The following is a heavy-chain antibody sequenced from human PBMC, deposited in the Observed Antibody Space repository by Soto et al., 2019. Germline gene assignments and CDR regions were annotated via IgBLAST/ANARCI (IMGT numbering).Heavy chain of an antibody. CDR3: TSAGQYCTSTTCKAY. D-gene: IGHD2-2*01. CDR2: IKSKNDGGTT. CDR1: GFGFTNSW. J-gene: IGHJ4*02. V-gene: IGHV3-15*07. Sequence: EVQVVESGGGLVKPGGSLRLSCAASGFGFTNSWMNWVRQAPGKGLEWVGRIKSKNDGGTTDYAAPVQGRVTISRDDSKTTIYLQMNSLKTEDTAVYYCTSAGQYCTSTTCKAYWGQGTPVTVSS.